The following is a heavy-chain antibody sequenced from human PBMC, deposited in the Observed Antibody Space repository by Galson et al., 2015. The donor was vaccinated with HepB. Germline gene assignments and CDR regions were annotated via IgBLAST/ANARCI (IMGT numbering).Heavy chain of an antibody. Sequence: ETLSLTCTVSGGSISSYYWSWIRQPPGKGLEWIGYIHYSGSTNYNPSLKSRVTISVDTSKNQFSLKLSSVTAADTAVYYCARRAVAGHLDYWGQETLVTVSS. CDR1: GGSISSYY. V-gene: IGHV4-59*08. D-gene: IGHD6-19*01. CDR3: ARRAVAGHLDY. J-gene: IGHJ4*02. CDR2: IHYSGST.